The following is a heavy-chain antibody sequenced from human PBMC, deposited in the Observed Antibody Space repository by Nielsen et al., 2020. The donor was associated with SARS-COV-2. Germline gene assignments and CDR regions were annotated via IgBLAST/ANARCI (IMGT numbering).Heavy chain of an antibody. CDR3: ARRHENDDIWPNMDV. J-gene: IGHJ6*03. Sequence: GESLKISCAASGFTFSNYGMHWVRQAPGKGLEWVAVIWSDAVNKYYADSVKGRFTISRDNSKSTLYLQMNSLRAEDTAIYYCARRHENDDIWPNMDVWGKGTTVTVSS. CDR2: IWSDAVNK. CDR1: GFTFSNYG. V-gene: IGHV3-33*08. D-gene: IGHD1-1*01.